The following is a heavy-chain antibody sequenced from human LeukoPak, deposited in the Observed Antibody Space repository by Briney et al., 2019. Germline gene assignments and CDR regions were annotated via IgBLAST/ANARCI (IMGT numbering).Heavy chain of an antibody. J-gene: IGHJ4*02. CDR2: IYYSGST. CDR1: GGSISSYY. CDR3: ARTGCSSTSCNYPYYFDY. D-gene: IGHD2-2*01. Sequence: PSETLSLTCTVSGGSISSYYWSWIRQPPGKGLEWIGYIYYSGSTNYNPSLKSRVTISVDTSKNQFSLKLSSVTAADTAVYYCARTGCSSTSCNYPYYFDYWGQGTLVTVSS. V-gene: IGHV4-59*01.